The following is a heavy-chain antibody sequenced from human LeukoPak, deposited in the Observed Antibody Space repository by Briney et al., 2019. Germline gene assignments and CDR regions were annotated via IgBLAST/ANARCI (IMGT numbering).Heavy chain of an antibody. CDR3: ARAQVERGYSYVGDSVHNWFDP. CDR1: GYTFTSYG. V-gene: IGHV1-18*01. D-gene: IGHD5-18*01. CDR2: ISAYNGNT. J-gene: IGHJ5*02. Sequence: ASVKASCKASGYTFTSYGISWVRQAPGQGLEWMGWISAYNGNTNYAQKLQGRVTMTTDTSTSTAYMELRSLRSDDTAVYYCARAQVERGYSYVGDSVHNWFDPWGQGTLVTVSS.